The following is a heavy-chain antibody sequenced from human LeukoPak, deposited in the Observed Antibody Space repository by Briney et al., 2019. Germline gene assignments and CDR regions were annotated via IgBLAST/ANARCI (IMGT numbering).Heavy chain of an antibody. CDR3: AKATIVMLVTAHWYFDL. D-gene: IGHD2-21*02. J-gene: IGHJ2*01. V-gene: IGHV3-23*01. CDR1: GFMFNNYA. CDR2: ITGSGVST. Sequence: GGSLRLSCAASGFMFNNYAMSWVRQAPGKGLEWVSAITGSGVSTYYADSVKGRFTISRDNSRNTLYLQMNSLRADDTAIYYCAKATIVMLVTAHWYFDLWGRGTLVTVSS.